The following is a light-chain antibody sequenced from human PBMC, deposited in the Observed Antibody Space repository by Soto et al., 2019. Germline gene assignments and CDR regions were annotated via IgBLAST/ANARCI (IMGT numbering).Light chain of an antibody. CDR3: AAWDDSLNWV. CDR1: SSNIGNNA. Sequence: QSVLTQPPSVSDAPRQRVTISCSGSSSNIGNNAVNWYQQLPGKAPKLLIYYDDLLPSGVSDRFSGSKSGTSASLAISGLQSEDEADYYCAAWDDSLNWVFGGGTKLTVL. J-gene: IGLJ3*02. V-gene: IGLV1-36*01. CDR2: YDD.